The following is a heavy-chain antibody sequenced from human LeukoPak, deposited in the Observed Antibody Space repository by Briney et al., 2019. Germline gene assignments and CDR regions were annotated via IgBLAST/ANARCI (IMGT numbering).Heavy chain of an antibody. CDR1: GGPISTYY. CDR2: IYHSGST. J-gene: IGHJ4*02. Sequence: PSETLSLTCTLSGGPISTYYWSWIGQPPGKGLEWIGYIYHSGSTNYNPSLKSRVTISVDTSKNQFSLKLSSVTAADTAVYYCARGGGYASPIGYWGQGALVTVSS. V-gene: IGHV4-59*01. D-gene: IGHD5-12*01. CDR3: ARGGGYASPIGY.